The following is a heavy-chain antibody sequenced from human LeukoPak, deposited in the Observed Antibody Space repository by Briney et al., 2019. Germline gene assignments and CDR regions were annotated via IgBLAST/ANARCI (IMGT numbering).Heavy chain of an antibody. CDR2: VYYSEST. V-gene: IGHV4-59*01. Sequence: SETLSLTYTVSGGSINSYYWSWIRQPPGKGLEWIGFVYYSESTSYNPSLESRLTISVDTSKNQFSLKLSSVTAADTAVYYCARRLNYFDSSGYYFDYWGLGTLVTVSS. CDR1: GGSINSYY. D-gene: IGHD3-22*01. J-gene: IGHJ4*02. CDR3: ARRLNYFDSSGYYFDY.